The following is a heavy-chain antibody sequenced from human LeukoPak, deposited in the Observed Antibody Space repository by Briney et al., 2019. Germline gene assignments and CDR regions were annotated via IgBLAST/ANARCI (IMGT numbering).Heavy chain of an antibody. Sequence: GGSLRLSCAASGFTFSSYAMSWVRQAPGKGLEWVSAISGSGGSTYYADSVKGRFTISRDNSKNTLYLQMNSLRAEDTAVYYCAKDRPYYYDSSGYLSAFDIWGQGTMVTVSS. D-gene: IGHD3-22*01. V-gene: IGHV3-23*01. CDR3: AKDRPYYYDSSGYLSAFDI. J-gene: IGHJ3*02. CDR1: GFTFSSYA. CDR2: ISGSGGST.